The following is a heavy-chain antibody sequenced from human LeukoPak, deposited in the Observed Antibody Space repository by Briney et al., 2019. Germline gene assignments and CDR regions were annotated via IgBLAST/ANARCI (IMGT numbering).Heavy chain of an antibody. D-gene: IGHD5-24*01. J-gene: IGHJ3*02. CDR3: ARIRDAYNDFDAFDI. CDR2: ISSSGSTI. CDR1: GFTFSDYY. V-gene: IGHV3-11*01. Sequence: PGGSLRLSCAASGFTFSDYYMSWIRQAPGKGLEWVSYISSSGSTIYYADSVKGRFTISRDNAKNSLYLQMNSLRAEDTAVFYCARIRDAYNDFDAFDIWGPGTMVTVSS.